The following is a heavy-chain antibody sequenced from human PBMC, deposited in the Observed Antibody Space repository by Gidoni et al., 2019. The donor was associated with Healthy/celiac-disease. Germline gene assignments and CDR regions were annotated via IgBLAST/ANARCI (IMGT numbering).Heavy chain of an antibody. CDR3: ARGNQHLGHYYDSSGYYGGWVFDY. CDR1: GFTFSRSS. V-gene: IGHV3-30*04. Sequence: QVQLVESRGGVVPPGRSLRLSCASSGFTFSRSSMHWVRQAPGKGLEWVAGISYDGSNKYYADSVKGRFTISRDNSKNTLYLQMNSLRAEDTAVYYCARGNQHLGHYYDSSGYYGGWVFDYWGQGTLVTVSS. J-gene: IGHJ4*02. D-gene: IGHD3-22*01. CDR2: ISYDGSNK.